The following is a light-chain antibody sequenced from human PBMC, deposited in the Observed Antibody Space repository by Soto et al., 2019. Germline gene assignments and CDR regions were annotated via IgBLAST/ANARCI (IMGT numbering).Light chain of an antibody. J-gene: IGLJ2*01. CDR3: SSYAGSNNWV. CDR1: SSDVGDYNY. CDR2: EVT. Sequence: QSVLTQPASVSGSPGQSVTISCTGASSDVGDYNYVSWYQQHPGKAPKLMIYEVTKRPSGVPDRFSGSKSGNTASLTVSGIQAEDESDYYCSSYAGSNNWVFGGGTKLTVL. V-gene: IGLV2-8*01.